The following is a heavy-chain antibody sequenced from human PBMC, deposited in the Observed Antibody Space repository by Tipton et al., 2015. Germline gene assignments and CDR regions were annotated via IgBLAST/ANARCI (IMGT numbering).Heavy chain of an antibody. V-gene: IGHV3-21*01. CDR3: ARDAVAYYFRSGSYSLQGFDI. Sequence: GSLRLSCAASGFTFVTYRMNWVRQAPGKGLEWVSSISSSGGNIFYADSVKGRFVISRDNAKNSLYLQMNSLRAEDTAVYYCARDAVAYYFRSGSYSLQGFDIWGQGTMVTVSS. D-gene: IGHD3-10*01. J-gene: IGHJ3*02. CDR1: GFTFVTYR. CDR2: ISSSGGNI.